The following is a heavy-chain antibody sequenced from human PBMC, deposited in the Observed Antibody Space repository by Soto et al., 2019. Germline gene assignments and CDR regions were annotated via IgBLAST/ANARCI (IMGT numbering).Heavy chain of an antibody. V-gene: IGHV4-31*03. Sequence: SETLSLTCTVYGGSLRGGGYYWSWIRQHPGKGLEWIGYIYYSGSTYYNPSLKSRVTISVDTSKNQFSLKLSSVTAADTAVYYCARGTPGSLIVVVPAATNFDYWGQGTLVTVSS. CDR2: IYYSGST. J-gene: IGHJ4*02. D-gene: IGHD2-2*01. CDR3: ARGTPGSLIVVVPAATNFDY. CDR1: GGSLRGGGYY.